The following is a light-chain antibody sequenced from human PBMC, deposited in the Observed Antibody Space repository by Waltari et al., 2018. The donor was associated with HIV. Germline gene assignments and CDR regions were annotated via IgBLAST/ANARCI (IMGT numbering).Light chain of an antibody. CDR2: RND. J-gene: IGLJ1*01. V-gene: IGLV1-47*01. CDR1: TSNIGGTF. Sequence: QSVLTQPSSVSATPGQTINISRSGSTSNIGGTFVFWYPQVARTAPKLLVYRNDQRPSGVSDRFSGFRLGTSASLAISGLRSEDEGDYYCASWDDSLLGHVFGTGT. CDR3: ASWDDSLLGHV.